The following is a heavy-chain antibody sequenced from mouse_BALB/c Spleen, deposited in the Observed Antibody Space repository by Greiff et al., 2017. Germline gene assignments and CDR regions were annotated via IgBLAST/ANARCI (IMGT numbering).Heavy chain of an antibody. CDR3: TRSDGNYLWFAY. CDR1: GFTFTDYE. CDR2: IDPETGGT. Sequence: VQLQQSGAELVRPGASVSLSCKASGFTFTDYEMHWVKQTPVHGLEWIGAIDPETGGTAYNQKFKGKATLTADKSSSTAYMELRSLTSEDSAVYYCTRSDGNYLWFAYWGQGTLVTVSA. J-gene: IGHJ3*01. D-gene: IGHD2-1*01. V-gene: IGHV1-15*01.